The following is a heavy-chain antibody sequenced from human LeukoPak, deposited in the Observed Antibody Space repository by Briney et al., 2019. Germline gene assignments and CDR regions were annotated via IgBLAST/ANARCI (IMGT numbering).Heavy chain of an antibody. CDR1: GFTFSSYG. D-gene: IGHD6-13*01. CDR2: IWYDGSNK. Sequence: PGGSLRLSCAASGFTFSSYGMHWVRQAPGKGLEWVAVIWYDGSNKYYADSVKGRFTISRDNSKNTLYLQMNSLRAEDTAVYYCARDEVAAAGLFDYWGQGTLVTVSS. J-gene: IGHJ4*02. CDR3: ARDEVAAAGLFDY. V-gene: IGHV3-33*01.